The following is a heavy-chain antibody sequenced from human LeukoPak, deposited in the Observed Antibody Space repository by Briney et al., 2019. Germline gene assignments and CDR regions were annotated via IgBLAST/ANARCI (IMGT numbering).Heavy chain of an antibody. V-gene: IGHV3-74*01. CDR2: ISSDGDST. CDR3: ARADSTWANDL. CDR1: GLSFSSYG. Sequence: GGSLRLSCAASGLSFSSYGIHWVRQAPGKGLVWASRISSDGDSTTYADSVKGRFTVSRDNAKNTLYLQMNSLRVEDTAVYYCARADSTWANDLWGQGTLVTVSS. D-gene: IGHD6-13*01. J-gene: IGHJ5*02.